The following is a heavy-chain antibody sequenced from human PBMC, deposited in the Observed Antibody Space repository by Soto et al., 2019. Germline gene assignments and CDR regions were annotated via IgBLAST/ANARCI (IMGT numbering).Heavy chain of an antibody. CDR1: GYTFTSYD. J-gene: IGHJ6*03. Sequence: QVRLVQSGAEVKKPGASVKVSCKASGYTFTSYDINWVRQATGQGLEWMGWMNPNSGNTGYAQKFQGRVTMTRNTSLSTADMELSSLRSEETTVYYCARVHQYYYIWGSYYYMGVWCKVTTVTVS. D-gene: IGHD3-16*01. V-gene: IGHV1-8*01. CDR3: ARVHQYYYIWGSYYYMGV. CDR2: MNPNSGNT.